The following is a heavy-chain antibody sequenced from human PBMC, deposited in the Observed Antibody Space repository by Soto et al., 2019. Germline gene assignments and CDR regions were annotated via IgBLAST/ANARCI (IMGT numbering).Heavy chain of an antibody. CDR2: ISSSSGST. J-gene: IGHJ6*02. CDR3: ARDRGGYDRLYYYHGMDV. D-gene: IGHD5-12*01. V-gene: IGHV3-11*06. Sequence: PGGSLRLSCAASGFTFSDYYMSWIHQAPGKGLEYISYISSSSGSTNYADSVKGRFTISRDNAKNSLYLQMSSLRAEDTAAYYCARDRGGYDRLYYYHGMDVWGQGTTVTVSS. CDR1: GFTFSDYY.